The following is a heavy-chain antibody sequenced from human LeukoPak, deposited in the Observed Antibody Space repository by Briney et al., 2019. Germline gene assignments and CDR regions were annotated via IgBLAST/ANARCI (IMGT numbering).Heavy chain of an antibody. CDR2: ISWNSGSI. V-gene: IGHV3-9*01. D-gene: IGHD2-2*01. J-gene: IGHJ6*02. CDR1: GFTFDDYA. Sequence: GGSLRLSCAASGFTFDDYAMHWVRQAPGKGLEWVSGISWNSGSIGYADSVKGRFTISRDNAKNSLYLQMNSLRAEDTALYYCAKDIAESIVVVPAAVGYYYGMDVWGQGTTVTVSS. CDR3: AKDIAESIVVVPAAVGYYYGMDV.